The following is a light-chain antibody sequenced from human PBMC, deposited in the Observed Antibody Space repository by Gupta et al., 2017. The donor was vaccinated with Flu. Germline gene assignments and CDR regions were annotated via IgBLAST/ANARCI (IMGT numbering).Light chain of an antibody. CDR1: HSVSSN. V-gene: IGKV3-15*01. Sequence: PPTLSVSPGERATLPCRASHSVSSNLALYQQKPGHAPMLLIYDASTRATGIPARFSGSGFGTEFTLTISSLQSEDYALYYFKQYDDWPSFGGGTTVGIK. J-gene: IGKJ4*01. CDR2: DAS. CDR3: KQYDDWPS.